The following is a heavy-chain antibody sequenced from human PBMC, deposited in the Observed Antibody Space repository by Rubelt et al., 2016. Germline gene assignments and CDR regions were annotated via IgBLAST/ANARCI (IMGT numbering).Heavy chain of an antibody. CDR1: GGSISSSSYY. CDR2: IYYSGST. CDR3: AQRRGGAFDI. Sequence: QLQLQESGPGLVKPSETLSLTCTVSGGSISSSSYYWGWIRQPPGKGLEWIGSIYYSGSTYYNPSLKCRVTISGDTSKNQFSLKLSSVTAADTAVYYCAQRRGGAFDIWGQGTMVTVSS. V-gene: IGHV4-39*07. J-gene: IGHJ3*02. D-gene: IGHD3-10*01.